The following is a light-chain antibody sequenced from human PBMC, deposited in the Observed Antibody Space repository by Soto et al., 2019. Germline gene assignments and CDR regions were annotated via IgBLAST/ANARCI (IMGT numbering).Light chain of an antibody. Sequence: DIQMTQPPSTLSASVGDRVTITCLASQSISSWLAWYQQKPGKAPKLLIYDASSLESGVPSRFSGSGSGTEFTLTISSLQPDDFTTFYCQQYKDYTWTFGQGTKVDIK. CDR2: DAS. V-gene: IGKV1-5*01. CDR3: QQYKDYTWT. CDR1: QSISSW. J-gene: IGKJ1*01.